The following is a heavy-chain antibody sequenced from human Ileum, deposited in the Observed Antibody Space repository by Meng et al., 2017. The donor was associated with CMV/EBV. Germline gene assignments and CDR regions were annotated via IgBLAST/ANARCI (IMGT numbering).Heavy chain of an antibody. CDR3: ARGRDSGSWLFDY. CDR2: SKSDSAHP. Sequence: SRSSINMSPIPWVRQAPGQRRLWMGCSKSDSAHPQHSQESQGRVTFTRDTSASTAYMELSGLTSEDLAVYYCARGRDSGSWLFDYWGQGSLVTVSS. CDR1: RSSINMSP. D-gene: IGHD6-13*01. J-gene: IGHJ4*02. V-gene: IGHV1-3*02.